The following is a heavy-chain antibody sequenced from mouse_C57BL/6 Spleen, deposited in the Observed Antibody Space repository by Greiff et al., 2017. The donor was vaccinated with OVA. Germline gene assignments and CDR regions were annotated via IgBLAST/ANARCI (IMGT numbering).Heavy chain of an antibody. CDR1: GFTFSSYT. D-gene: IGHD2-1*01. CDR2: ISGGGGTT. V-gene: IGHV5-9*01. J-gene: IGHJ3*01. CDR3: TRRGNYWFAY. Sequence: EVMLVESGGGLVKPGGSLKLSCAASGFTFSSYTMSWVSQTPEKRLEWVATISGGGGTTYYTDSVKGRFTISRDNAKNALYLQMSSLRSEDTALYYCTRRGNYWFAYWGQGTLVTVSA.